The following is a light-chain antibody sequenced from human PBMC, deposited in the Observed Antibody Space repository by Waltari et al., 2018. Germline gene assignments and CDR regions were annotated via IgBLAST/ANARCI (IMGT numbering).Light chain of an antibody. CDR2: DNS. J-gene: IGLJ1*01. Sequence: SYVLTQPPPVSVAPGQTARVTCWGNNIGSKSVHWYQQKPGQAPVLVVYDNSDRPSGIPERFSGSNSGNTATLTISRVEAGDEADYYCQVWDITSDHFVFGTGTKVTVL. CDR1: NIGSKS. V-gene: IGLV3-21*02. CDR3: QVWDITSDHFV.